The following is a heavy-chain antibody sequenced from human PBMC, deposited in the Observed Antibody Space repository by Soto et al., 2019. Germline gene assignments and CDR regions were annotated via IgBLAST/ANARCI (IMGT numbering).Heavy chain of an antibody. CDR3: ARGSIAVAGTHWFDP. J-gene: IGHJ5*02. Sequence: QVQLVQSGAEVKKPGASVKVSCKASGYTFTSYDINWVRQATGQGLEWMGWMNPNSGNTGYAQKFQGRVTMXXNXSXXTVYMELSSLRSEDTAVYYGARGSIAVAGTHWFDPWGQGTLVTVSS. D-gene: IGHD6-19*01. CDR2: MNPNSGNT. V-gene: IGHV1-8*01. CDR1: GYTFTSYD.